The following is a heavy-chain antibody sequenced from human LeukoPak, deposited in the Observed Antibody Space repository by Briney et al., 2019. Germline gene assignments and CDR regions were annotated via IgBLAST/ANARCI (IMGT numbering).Heavy chain of an antibody. Sequence: GRSLRLSCAASGFTFSSYGMHWVRQAPGKGLEWVAVIWYDGSNKYYADSVKGRFTISRDNSKSTLYLQMNSLRAEDTAVYYCARDNERFGELSLDYWGQGTLVTVSS. CDR1: GFTFSSYG. D-gene: IGHD3-10*01. CDR3: ARDNERFGELSLDY. V-gene: IGHV3-33*01. J-gene: IGHJ4*02. CDR2: IWYDGSNK.